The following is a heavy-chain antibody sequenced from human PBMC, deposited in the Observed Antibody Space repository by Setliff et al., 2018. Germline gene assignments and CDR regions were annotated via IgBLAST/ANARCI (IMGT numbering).Heavy chain of an antibody. CDR2: INNYSFKT. CDR1: GYTYTNYG. J-gene: IGHJ4*02. CDR3: ARINFYVSSGYYYAPDY. V-gene: IGHV1-18*01. Sequence: GASVKVSCKASGYTYTNYGITWVRQAPGQGLEWMGWINNYSFKTNYPQKFLGRVTVTTDTSTGTAYMELGSLTSDDTAIYYCARINFYVSSGYYYAPDYWGPGTLVTVPQ. D-gene: IGHD3-22*01.